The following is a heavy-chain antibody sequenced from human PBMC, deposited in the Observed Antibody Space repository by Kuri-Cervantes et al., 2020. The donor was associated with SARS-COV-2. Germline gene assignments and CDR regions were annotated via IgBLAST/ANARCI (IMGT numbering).Heavy chain of an antibody. Sequence: SQTLSLTCAVYGGSFSGYYWGWIRQPPGKGLEWIGSMYYSGSTFYNPSLKSRVTISVDTSKNQFSLKLSSVTAADTAVYYCASIGYCSSTSCFVGRGDYWGQGTLVTVSS. CDR3: ASIGYCSSTSCFVGRGDY. CDR2: MYYSGST. CDR1: GGSFSGYY. D-gene: IGHD2-2*01. J-gene: IGHJ4*02. V-gene: IGHV4-39*01.